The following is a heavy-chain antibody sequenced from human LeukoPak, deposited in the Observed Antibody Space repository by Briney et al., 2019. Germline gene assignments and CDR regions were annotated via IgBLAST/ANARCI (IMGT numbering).Heavy chain of an antibody. Sequence: GGSLRLSCAASGFTFSSYGMHWVRQAPGKGLEWVAFIRYDGSNKYYADSVKGRFTISRDNSKNTLYLQMNSLRAEDTAVYYCAKDFHFGTAEYYGGLPGYWGQGTLVTVSS. D-gene: IGHD4-23*01. J-gene: IGHJ4*02. CDR1: GFTFSSYG. CDR3: AKDFHFGTAEYYGGLPGY. V-gene: IGHV3-30*02. CDR2: IRYDGSNK.